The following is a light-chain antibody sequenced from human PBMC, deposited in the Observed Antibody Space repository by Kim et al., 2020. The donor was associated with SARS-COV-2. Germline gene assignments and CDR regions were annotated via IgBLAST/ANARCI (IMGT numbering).Light chain of an antibody. CDR1: SAQGGSNF. CDR2: RNN. V-gene: IGLV1-47*01. CDR3: AAWDGSLSGRV. J-gene: IGLJ3*02. Sequence: GQRSIFSCSGSSAQGGSNFVSWYQHLPGKAPKLIIYRNNQRPSGVPDRFSGSKSGTSASLAISGLRSEDEADYYCAAWDGSLSGRVFGGGTQLTVL.